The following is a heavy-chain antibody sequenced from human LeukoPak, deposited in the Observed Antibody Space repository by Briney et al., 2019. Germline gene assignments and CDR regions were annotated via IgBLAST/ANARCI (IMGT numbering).Heavy chain of an antibody. V-gene: IGHV4-38-2*02. Sequence: SETLYLTCTVSGYSISSGYYWGWIRQPPGKGLEWIGSIYHSGSTYYNPSLKSRVTISVDTSKNQFSLKLSSVTAADTAVYYCAFLDYYDSSGYAHDAFDIWGQGTMVTVSS. J-gene: IGHJ3*02. CDR2: IYHSGST. CDR3: AFLDYYDSSGYAHDAFDI. CDR1: GYSISSGYY. D-gene: IGHD3-22*01.